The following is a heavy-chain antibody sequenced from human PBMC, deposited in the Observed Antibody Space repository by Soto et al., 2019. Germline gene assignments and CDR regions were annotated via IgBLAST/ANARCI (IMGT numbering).Heavy chain of an antibody. Sequence: SQTLSLTCAISGDSVSSNSAAWNWIRQSPSRGLEWLGRAYYRSQWYYDSAVSVRSRITVIPDTSKNQFSLQLNSVTPEDTAVEYCTLQKGYIQNYYDMDVWGQGTTVTVSS. V-gene: IGHV6-1*01. J-gene: IGHJ6*02. CDR2: AYYRSQWYY. D-gene: IGHD3-16*02. CDR1: GDSVSSNSAA. CDR3: TLQKGYIQNYYDMDV.